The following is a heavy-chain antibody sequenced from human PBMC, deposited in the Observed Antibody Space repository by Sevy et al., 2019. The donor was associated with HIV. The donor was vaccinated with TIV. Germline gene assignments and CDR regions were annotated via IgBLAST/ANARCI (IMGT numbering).Heavy chain of an antibody. D-gene: IGHD3-9*01. V-gene: IGHV1-24*01. CDR1: GYTLTEFS. J-gene: IGHJ4*02. CDR2: FDPGDGDAET. Sequence: ASVKVSCKVSGYTLTEFSIHWVRQALGKGLEWMGGFDPGDGDAETSYAQKFRDRLTMTADTSTDTVYMELSSLRSEDTAVYYCATDTTGYHSTLDYWGQGTLVTVSS. CDR3: ATDTTGYHSTLDY.